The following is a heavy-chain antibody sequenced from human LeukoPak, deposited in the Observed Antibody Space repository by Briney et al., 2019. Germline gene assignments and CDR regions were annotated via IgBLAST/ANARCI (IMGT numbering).Heavy chain of an antibody. J-gene: IGHJ4*02. CDR3: ARVSSYGSGSYYHYYFDY. CDR2: IKSDGDGSDT. CDR1: GFSLSDYW. D-gene: IGHD3-10*01. V-gene: IGHV3-74*03. Sequence: PGGSLRLSCAASGFSLSDYWMHWVRQAPGKGLVWVSRIKSDGDGSDTMHADSVKGRFTISRDNSKNTLYLQINSLRAEDTAVYYCARVSSYGSGSYYHYYFDYWGQGTLVTVSS.